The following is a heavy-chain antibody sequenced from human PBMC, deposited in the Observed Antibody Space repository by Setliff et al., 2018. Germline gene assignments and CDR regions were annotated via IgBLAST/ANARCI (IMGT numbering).Heavy chain of an antibody. CDR3: ARSSGPRVVLAADFDY. J-gene: IGHJ4*02. CDR1: GYNFITTG. V-gene: IGHV1-18*01. Sequence: VKVSCKTSGYNFITTGISWVRQAPGQGPEWMGCISPYNGNTNYAQKFQDRVTMTTDTSTATVYMELKNLRSDDTAVYYCARSSGPRVVLAADFDYWGQGTLVTVS. CDR2: ISPYNGNT. D-gene: IGHD5-12*01.